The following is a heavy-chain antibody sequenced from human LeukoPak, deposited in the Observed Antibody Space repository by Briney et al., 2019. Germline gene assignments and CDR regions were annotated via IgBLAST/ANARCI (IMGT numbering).Heavy chain of an antibody. CDR2: IYYSGTT. J-gene: IGHJ6*03. Sequence: SETLSLTCTVSGGSISTYYWSWIRQPPGKGLEWIGYIYYSGTTNYNPSLKSRATISVDTSKNQFSLKLNSVTAADTAVYFCARSDHDSSGYYYSYSYYYMDVWGKGTTVTVSS. CDR1: GGSISTYY. D-gene: IGHD3-22*01. V-gene: IGHV4-59*01. CDR3: ARSDHDSSGYYYSYSYYYMDV.